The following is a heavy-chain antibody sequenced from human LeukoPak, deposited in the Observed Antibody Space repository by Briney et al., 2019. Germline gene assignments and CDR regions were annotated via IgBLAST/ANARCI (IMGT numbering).Heavy chain of an antibody. Sequence: SETLSLTCTVSGGSISSGGYYWSWIRQHPGEGLEWIGYIYYSGSTNYNPSLKSRVTISIDTSKNQFSLKLSSVTAADTAVYYCARETLEGKFDPWGQGILVTVSS. J-gene: IGHJ5*02. D-gene: IGHD1-1*01. CDR3: ARETLEGKFDP. V-gene: IGHV4-61*08. CDR1: GGSISSGGYY. CDR2: IYYSGST.